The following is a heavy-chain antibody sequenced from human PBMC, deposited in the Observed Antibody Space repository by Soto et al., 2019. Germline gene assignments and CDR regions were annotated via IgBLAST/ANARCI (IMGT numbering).Heavy chain of an antibody. CDR2: IWYDGSNK. V-gene: IGHV3-33*01. J-gene: IGHJ5*02. Sequence: LRLSCAASGFTFRSYGMHWVRQAPGKGLEWVAVIWYDGSNKYYADSVKGRFTISRDNSKNTPYLQMNNLRAEDTAVYYCARAAEYSYGYLAVAGTGNWFDPWGQGTLVTVSS. CDR1: GFTFRSYG. D-gene: IGHD5-18*01. CDR3: ARAAEYSYGYLAVAGTGNWFDP.